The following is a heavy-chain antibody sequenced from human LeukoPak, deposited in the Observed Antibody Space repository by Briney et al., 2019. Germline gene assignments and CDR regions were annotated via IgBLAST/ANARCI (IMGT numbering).Heavy chain of an antibody. J-gene: IGHJ4*02. CDR3: ARADAGIAVAPSDY. D-gene: IGHD6-19*01. Sequence: GASVKVSCKASGYTFTSYGISWVRQAPGQGLEWMGWISAYNGNTNYAQKLQGRVTITTDTSTSTAYMELRSLRSDDTAVYYCARADAGIAVAPSDYWGQGTLVTVSS. CDR1: GYTFTSYG. CDR2: ISAYNGNT. V-gene: IGHV1-18*01.